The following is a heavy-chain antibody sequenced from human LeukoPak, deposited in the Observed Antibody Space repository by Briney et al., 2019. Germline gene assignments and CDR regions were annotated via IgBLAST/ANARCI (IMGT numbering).Heavy chain of an antibody. CDR1: GFTFSSYW. CDR2: IKQDGSEK. V-gene: IGHV3-7*01. Sequence: GGSLRLSCAASGFTFSSYWMSWVRQAPGKGLEWVANIKQDGSEKYYVDFVKGRFTISRDNAKNSLYLQMNSLRAEDTAVYYCARGGGYCSGGSCFLGAFDIWGQGTMVTVSS. CDR3: ARGGGYCSGGSCFLGAFDI. J-gene: IGHJ3*02. D-gene: IGHD2-15*01.